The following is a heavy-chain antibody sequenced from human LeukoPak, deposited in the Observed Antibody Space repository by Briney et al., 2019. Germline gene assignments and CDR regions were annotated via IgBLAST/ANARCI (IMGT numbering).Heavy chain of an antibody. V-gene: IGHV4-59*01. CDR1: GDSISSYY. Sequence: RASETLSLTCTVSGDSISSYYWSWIRQSPGKGLEWIGYIYYSGSTNYNPSLKSRVTISVDTSKNQFSLKLSSVTAADTAVYYCAREDCSGTSCSEYVWGQGTTVTVSS. D-gene: IGHD2-2*01. J-gene: IGHJ6*02. CDR3: AREDCSGTSCSEYV. CDR2: IYYSGST.